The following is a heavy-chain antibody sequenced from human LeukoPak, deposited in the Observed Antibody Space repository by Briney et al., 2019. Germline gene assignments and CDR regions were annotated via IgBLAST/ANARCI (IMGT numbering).Heavy chain of an antibody. CDR3: AREDDSWGPNNLDL. CDR2: IDTSSSTM. D-gene: IGHD7-27*01. Sequence: PGGSLRLSWAASAXTFSDYSMNWVRQAPGKGLEWISYIDTSSSTMYYADSVMGRFTISRDNAKESLYLQMNSLRDEDTAVYYCAREDDSWGPNNLDLWGQGTMVTVSS. V-gene: IGHV3-48*02. CDR1: AXTFSDYS. J-gene: IGHJ3*01.